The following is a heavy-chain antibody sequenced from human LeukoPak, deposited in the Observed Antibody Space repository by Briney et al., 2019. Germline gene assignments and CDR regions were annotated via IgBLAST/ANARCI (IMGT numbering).Heavy chain of an antibody. CDR3: ARGRQLVGGWFDP. V-gene: IGHV1-2*02. Sequence: ASVKVSCKASGYTFTGYYMHWVRQAPGQGLEWMGWINPNSGGTNYAQKFQGRVTMTRDTSISTAYMELSRLRSDDTAVYYCARGRQLVGGWFDPWGQGTLVTVSS. CDR2: INPNSGGT. D-gene: IGHD6-6*01. CDR1: GYTFTGYY. J-gene: IGHJ5*02.